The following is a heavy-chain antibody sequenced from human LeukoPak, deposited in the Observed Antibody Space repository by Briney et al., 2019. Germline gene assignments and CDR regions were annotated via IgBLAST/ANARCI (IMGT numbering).Heavy chain of an antibody. V-gene: IGHV4-28*05. J-gene: IGHJ6*03. CDR3: ARIGGYCSGGSCYSVRYYYYYMDV. Sequence: SDTLSLTCTVSGYSINSGHWWGWIRQPPGKGLEWIGYIDYSGSIYYNPSLKSRVTISVDTSKNQFSLKLSSVTAADTAVYYCARIGGYCSGGSCYSVRYYYYYMDVWGQGTLVTVSS. CDR1: GYSINSGHW. D-gene: IGHD2-15*01. CDR2: IDYSGSI.